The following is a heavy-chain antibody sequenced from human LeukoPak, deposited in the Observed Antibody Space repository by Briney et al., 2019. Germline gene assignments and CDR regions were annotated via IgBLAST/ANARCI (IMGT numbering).Heavy chain of an antibody. CDR1: GFTFSRYA. V-gene: IGHV3-23*01. J-gene: IGHJ4*02. D-gene: IGHD2-2*02. Sequence: PGGSLRLSCAASGFTFSRYAMSWVRQAPGKGLEWVSAISGSGGSTYYADSVKGRFTISRDNSKNTLYLQMNSLRAEDTAVYYCAKGTTYCNSTSCYTGGFDYWGQGTLVTVSS. CDR3: AKGTTYCNSTSCYTGGFDY. CDR2: ISGSGGST.